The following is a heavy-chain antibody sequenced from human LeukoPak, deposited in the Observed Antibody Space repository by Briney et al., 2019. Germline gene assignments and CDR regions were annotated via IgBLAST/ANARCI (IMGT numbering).Heavy chain of an antibody. D-gene: IGHD4-17*01. J-gene: IGHJ1*01. V-gene: IGHV3-21*01. CDR2: ISSSSSYI. CDR1: GFTFSSYW. CDR3: ARDMSYGDYEDAEYFQH. Sequence: PGGSLRLSCAASGFTFSSYWMYWVRQAPGKGLEWVSSISSSSSYIYYADSVKGRFTISRDNAKNSLYLQMNSLRAEDTALYYCARDMSYGDYEDAEYFQHWGQGTLVTVSS.